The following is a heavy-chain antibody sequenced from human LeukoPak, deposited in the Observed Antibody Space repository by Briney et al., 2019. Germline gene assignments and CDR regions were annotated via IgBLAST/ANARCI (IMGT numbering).Heavy chain of an antibody. Sequence: GGSLRLSCAASGFSFSRYAMTWVRQAPGRGLEWVSVISGDGARTDFRDSVKGRFTISRDNSKNTLYLQMNSLRAEDTAVYYCAKDRRYDRVDPWGQGTLVTVS. V-gene: IGHV3-23*01. J-gene: IGHJ5*02. CDR2: ISGDGART. CDR1: GFSFSRYA. D-gene: IGHD3-22*01. CDR3: AKDRRYDRVDP.